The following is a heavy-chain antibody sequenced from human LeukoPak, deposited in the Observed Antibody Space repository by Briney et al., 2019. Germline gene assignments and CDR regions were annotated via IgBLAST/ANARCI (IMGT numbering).Heavy chain of an antibody. J-gene: IGHJ4*02. D-gene: IGHD3-22*01. Sequence: ASVKVSCKASGYTFTSYYMHWVRQAPGQGLEWMGIINPSGYSTSYAQKFQGRVTMTRDMSTSTVYMELSSLRSEDTAVYYCARDPGYDTSGYYYGYFDYWGLGTLVTVSS. V-gene: IGHV1-46*01. CDR3: ARDPGYDTSGYYYGYFDY. CDR2: INPSGYST. CDR1: GYTFTSYY.